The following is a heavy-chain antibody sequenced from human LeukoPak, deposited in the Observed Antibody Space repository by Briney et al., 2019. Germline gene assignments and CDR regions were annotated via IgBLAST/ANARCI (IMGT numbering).Heavy chain of an antibody. CDR2: ISSSSSYI. V-gene: IGHV3-21*01. Sequence: GGSLRLSCAASGFTFSSYSMNWVRQAPVKGQEWVSSISSSSSYIYYADSVKGRFTISRDDAKNSLYLQMNSLRAEDTAVYYCAREPDYYSMYYYYMDVWGKGTTVTVSS. J-gene: IGHJ6*03. CDR3: AREPDYYSMYYYYMDV. CDR1: GFTFSSYS. D-gene: IGHD3-22*01.